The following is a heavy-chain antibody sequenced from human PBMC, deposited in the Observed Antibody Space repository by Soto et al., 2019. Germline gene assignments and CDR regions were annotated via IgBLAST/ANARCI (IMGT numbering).Heavy chain of an antibody. CDR2: IDPSDSYT. CDR3: ATSVAGYYYGMDV. J-gene: IGHJ6*02. CDR1: GYSFTSYW. V-gene: IGHV5-10-1*01. Sequence: GESLKISCKGSGYSFTSYWISWVRQMPGKGLGWMGRIDPSDSYTNYSPSFQGHVTISXVXXXXTXYXQXXXLKAXDTAMYYCATSVAGYYYGMDVWCQGTTVTVSS. D-gene: IGHD6-19*01.